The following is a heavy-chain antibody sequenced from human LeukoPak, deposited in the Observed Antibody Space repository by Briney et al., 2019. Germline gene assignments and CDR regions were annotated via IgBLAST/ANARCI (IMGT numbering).Heavy chain of an antibody. Sequence: SVKVSCKAAGGTISNYVISWVRQAPGQGLEWMGGIIPIFTTANYAQKFQGRVTITADESTSTAYMELSSLRSEDAAVYYCARGPQVGAFDLWGQGTMVTVSS. V-gene: IGHV1-69*13. CDR3: ARGPQVGAFDL. D-gene: IGHD1-26*01. CDR1: GGTISNYV. J-gene: IGHJ3*01. CDR2: IIPIFTTA.